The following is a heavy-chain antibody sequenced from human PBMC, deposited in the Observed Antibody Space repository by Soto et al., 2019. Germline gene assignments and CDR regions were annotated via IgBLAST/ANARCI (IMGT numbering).Heavy chain of an antibody. D-gene: IGHD3-22*01. Sequence: TSETLSLTCTVSGDSISNSNYYWGWIRQPPGKGLEWIANIYYSGITYCNPSLKSRVAISVDTSKNQFSLKLSSVTAADTAIYYCARSNSGYYKWFDPWGQGTLVTVPQ. V-gene: IGHV4-39*01. CDR2: IYYSGIT. CDR3: ARSNSGYYKWFDP. CDR1: GDSISNSNYY. J-gene: IGHJ5*02.